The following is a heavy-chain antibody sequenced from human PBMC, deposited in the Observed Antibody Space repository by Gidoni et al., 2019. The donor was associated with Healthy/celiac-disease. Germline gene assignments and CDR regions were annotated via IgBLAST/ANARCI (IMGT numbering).Heavy chain of an antibody. V-gene: IGHV1-8*01. Sequence: QVQLVQSGAEVQKPGASVKVSCKASGSTFTSYDINWVRQATGQGLEWLGWMNPNSGNTGYAQKFQGRVTMTRNTSRSTAYMELSSLRSEDTAGYYCARGEWELLLDYWGQGTLVTVSS. J-gene: IGHJ4*02. CDR2: MNPNSGNT. CDR3: ARGEWELLLDY. CDR1: GSTFTSYD. D-gene: IGHD1-26*01.